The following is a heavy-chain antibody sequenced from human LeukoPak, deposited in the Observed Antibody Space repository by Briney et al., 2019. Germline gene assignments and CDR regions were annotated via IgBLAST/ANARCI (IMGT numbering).Heavy chain of an antibody. V-gene: IGHV3-23*01. J-gene: IGHJ4*02. Sequence: GGSLRLSCAASGFSFSSYGMHWVRQAPGKGLEWVSSTNGGGDYTYYADSVRGRFSISRDNADNTLYLQMSSLRADDTAVCYCSKGANIGGDYGVFDHWGQGTLVTVSS. CDR3: SKGANIGGDYGVFDH. CDR2: TNGGGDYT. CDR1: GFSFSSYG. D-gene: IGHD4-17*01.